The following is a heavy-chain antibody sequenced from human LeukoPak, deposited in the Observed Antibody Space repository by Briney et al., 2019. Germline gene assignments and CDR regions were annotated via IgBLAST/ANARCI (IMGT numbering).Heavy chain of an antibody. Sequence: KNGESLKISCKGSGYSLTSYWIGWVRQLPGKGLEWMGIIFTGDSDTRYSPSFQGQVTISTDRSISTAYLQWSSLKASDTAMYYCARRGGSVGAIGHDAFEIWGQGTMVTVSS. CDR3: ARRGGSVGAIGHDAFEI. J-gene: IGHJ3*02. CDR2: IFTGDSDT. CDR1: GYSLTSYW. D-gene: IGHD3-16*01. V-gene: IGHV5-51*01.